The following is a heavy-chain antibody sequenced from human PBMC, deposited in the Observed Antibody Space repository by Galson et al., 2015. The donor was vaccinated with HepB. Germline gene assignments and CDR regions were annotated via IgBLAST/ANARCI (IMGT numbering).Heavy chain of an antibody. CDR3: ARGTGHYYYGMDV. V-gene: IGHV1-2*02. CDR1: GYTFTGFY. J-gene: IGHJ6*02. CDR2: INPKSGGT. Sequence: SVKVSCKASGYTFTGFYMHWVRQAPGQGFQWMAWINPKSGGTKYAHKFQGSVTITRDTSINTTYMELSRLSSDDTAVYYCARGTGHYYYGMDVWGQGTTVTVSS.